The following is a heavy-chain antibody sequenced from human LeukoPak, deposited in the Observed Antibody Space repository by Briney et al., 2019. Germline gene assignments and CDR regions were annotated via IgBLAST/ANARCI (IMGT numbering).Heavy chain of an antibody. CDR2: IYYSGST. J-gene: IGHJ6*02. V-gene: IGHV4-30-4*01. D-gene: IGHD3-10*01. CDR1: GGSISSGDYC. Sequence: SQTLSLTCTVSGGSISSGDYCWSWIRQPPGKGLEWIGYIYYSGSTYYNPSLKSRVTISVDTSKNQFSLKLSSVTAADTAVYYCAGLGELGYYGMDVWGQGTTVTVSS. CDR3: AGLGELGYYGMDV.